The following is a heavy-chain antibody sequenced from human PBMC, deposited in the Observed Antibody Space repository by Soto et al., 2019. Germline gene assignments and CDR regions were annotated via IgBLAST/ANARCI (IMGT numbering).Heavy chain of an antibody. CDR2: ISSSSSYI. CDR3: ARDIRKEQLVSQDY. Sequence: LRLSCAASGFTFSSYSMNWVRQAPGKGLEWVSSISSSSSYIYYADSVKGRFTISRDNAKNSLYLQMNSLRAEDTAVYYCARDIRKEQLVSQDYWGQGTLVTVSS. J-gene: IGHJ4*02. CDR1: GFTFSSYS. V-gene: IGHV3-21*01. D-gene: IGHD6-6*01.